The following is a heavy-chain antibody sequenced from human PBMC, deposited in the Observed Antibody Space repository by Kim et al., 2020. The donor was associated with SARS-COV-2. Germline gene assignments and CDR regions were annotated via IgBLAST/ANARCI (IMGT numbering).Heavy chain of an antibody. J-gene: IGHJ5*02. V-gene: IGHV3-21*01. Sequence: GGSLRLSCAASGFTFSSYSMNWVRQAPGKGLEWVSSISSSSSYIYYADSVKGRFTISRDNAKNSLYLQMNSLRAEDTAVYYCARQLVVREGWFDPWGQGTLVTVSS. CDR1: GFTFSSYS. CDR3: ARQLVVREGWFDP. CDR2: ISSSSSYI. D-gene: IGHD2-8*02.